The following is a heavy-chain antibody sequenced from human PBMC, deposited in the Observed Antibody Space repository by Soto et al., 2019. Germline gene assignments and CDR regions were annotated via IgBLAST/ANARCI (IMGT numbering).Heavy chain of an antibody. CDR1: GVSIRSTSYY. Sequence: QLQLQESGPGLVKPSETLSLICNVSGVSIRSTSYYWTWIRQPPGKGLEWIGTIYFSGSTLYNPSLKSRVSISVDTSKNQFSLNLTSVTDGDTAVYYCARHGSYWGQGTLVTVSS. J-gene: IGHJ4*02. V-gene: IGHV4-39*01. CDR3: ARHGSY. CDR2: IYFSGST.